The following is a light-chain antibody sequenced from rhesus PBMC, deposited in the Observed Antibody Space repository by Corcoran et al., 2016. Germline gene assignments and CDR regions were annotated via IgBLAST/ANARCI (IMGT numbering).Light chain of an antibody. V-gene: IGKV1S12*01. CDR3: QHYYDNPPYS. CDR1: QNIYSN. J-gene: IGKJ2*01. Sequence: DIQMTQSPSALSASVGDRVTISCRASQNIYSNLAWYQQKPGKAPKLLIYAASSLQTGIPSRFSGSGSGTEFPLPISSLQPEDFAAYYCQHYYDNPPYSFGQGTKVEIK. CDR2: AAS.